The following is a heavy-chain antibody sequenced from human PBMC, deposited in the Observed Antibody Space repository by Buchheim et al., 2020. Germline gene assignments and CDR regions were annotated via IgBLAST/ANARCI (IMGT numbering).Heavy chain of an antibody. D-gene: IGHD3-22*01. J-gene: IGHJ4*02. CDR1: GGSISSYY. V-gene: IGHV4-59*01. Sequence: QVQLQESGPGLVKPSETLSLTCTVSGGSISSYYWSWIRQPPGKGLEWIGYIYYSGSTNYNPSLKSRVTISVDTSKNQFSLKLSSVTAADTAVYYCARESYYYDSSGYLDYWGQGTL. CDR3: ARESYYYDSSGYLDY. CDR2: IYYSGST.